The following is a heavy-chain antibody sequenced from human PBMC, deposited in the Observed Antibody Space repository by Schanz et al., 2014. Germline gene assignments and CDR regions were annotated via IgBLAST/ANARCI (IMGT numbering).Heavy chain of an antibody. CDR3: VKDLQRELLRDDHYYGMDV. D-gene: IGHD1-26*01. V-gene: IGHV3-33*06. CDR1: GFIFNDYY. CDR2: IWYDGSNK. Sequence: QVQLVESGGGLVKPGGSLRLSCAASGFIFNDYYMNWIRQAPGKGLEWVAVIWYDGSNKDYADSVKGRFTTSRDNSKNTMYLQMNSLRAEDTAVYYCVKDLQRELLRDDHYYGMDVWGQGTTVTVSS. J-gene: IGHJ6*02.